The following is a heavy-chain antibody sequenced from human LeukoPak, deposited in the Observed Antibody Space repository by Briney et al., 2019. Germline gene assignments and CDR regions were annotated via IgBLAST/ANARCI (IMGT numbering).Heavy chain of an antibody. CDR3: AKGTSPDY. CDR2: ISWNSNSI. V-gene: IGHV3-9*01. CDR1: GYTFDDYV. Sequence: QPGGSLRLSCAASGYTFDDYVMHWVRQAPGKSLEWVASISWNSNSIGYADSVKGRFTISRDNAKNSLYLQMSSLRAEDTAFYYCAKGTSPDYWGRGTLVTVSS. J-gene: IGHJ4*02. D-gene: IGHD2-2*01.